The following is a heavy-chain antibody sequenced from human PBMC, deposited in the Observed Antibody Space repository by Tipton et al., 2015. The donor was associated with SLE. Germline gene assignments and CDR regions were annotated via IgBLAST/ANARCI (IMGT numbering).Heavy chain of an antibody. Sequence: TLSLTCTVSGGSISSSSYYWGWIRQPPGKGLEWIGSIYYSGSTHYNPSLKSRVTISVDTSKNQISLKVISVTAADTAVYYCARTGAVYAISGYIWYFDLWGRGTLVTVSS. D-gene: IGHD3-22*01. V-gene: IGHV4-39*07. CDR3: ARTGAVYAISGYIWYFDL. CDR2: IYYSGST. J-gene: IGHJ2*01. CDR1: GGSISSSSYY.